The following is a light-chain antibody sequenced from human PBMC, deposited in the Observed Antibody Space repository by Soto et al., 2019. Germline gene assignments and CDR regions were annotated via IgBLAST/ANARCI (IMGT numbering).Light chain of an antibody. CDR1: QGISNY. CDR2: TAT. J-gene: IGKJ5*01. Sequence: DIQMTQSPSTLSSSVVDRFTITCRASQGISNYLAWYQQKVGKAPELLIFTATTLRSGVPSRFSGSGSGTNFTLTINSLQPEDFATYYCQHFKGSVTFGQGTRLEIK. CDR3: QHFKGSVT. V-gene: IGKV1-9*01.